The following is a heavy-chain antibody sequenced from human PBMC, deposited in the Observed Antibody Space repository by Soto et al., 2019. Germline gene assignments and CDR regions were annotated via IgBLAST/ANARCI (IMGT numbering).Heavy chain of an antibody. V-gene: IGHV3-30*18. CDR2: ISYDGSNK. CDR1: GFTFSSYG. D-gene: IGHD6-13*01. J-gene: IGHJ4*02. CDR3: AKDMAAAGEFDY. Sequence: QVQLVESGGGVVQPGRSLRLSCAASGFTFSSYGMHWVRQAPGKGLEWVAVISYDGSNKYYADSVKGRFTISRDNSKNTLYLQMNSLRAEDTAVYYCAKDMAAAGEFDYCGQGTLVTVSS.